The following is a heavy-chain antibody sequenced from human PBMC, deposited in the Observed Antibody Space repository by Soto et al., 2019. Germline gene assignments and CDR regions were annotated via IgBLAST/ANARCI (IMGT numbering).Heavy chain of an antibody. CDR1: GYTFTSYY. D-gene: IGHD6-13*01. CDR3: AREVEIAAAGRYYYYGMDV. V-gene: IGHV1-46*01. CDR2: INPSGGST. J-gene: IGHJ6*02. Sequence: EASVKVSCKASGYTFTSYYMHWVRQAPGQGLEWMGIINPSGGSTSYAQKFQGRVTMTRDTSTSTVYMELSSLRSEDTAVYYCAREVEIAAAGRYYYYGMDVWGQGTTVTVSS.